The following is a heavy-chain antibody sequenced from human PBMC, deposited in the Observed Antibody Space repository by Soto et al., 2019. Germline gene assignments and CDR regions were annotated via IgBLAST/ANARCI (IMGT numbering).Heavy chain of an antibody. J-gene: IGHJ6*02. CDR1: GDSVSSNSAA. D-gene: IGHD2-2*01. CDR2: TYYRSKWYN. V-gene: IGHV6-1*01. Sequence: SQTLSLTCAISGDSVSSNSAAWNWIRQSPSRGLEWLGRTYYRSKWYNDYAVSAKSRITINPDTSKNQFSLQLNSVTPEDTAVYYCARGGCSSTSCYPLYGMDVWGQGTTVTVSS. CDR3: ARGGCSSTSCYPLYGMDV.